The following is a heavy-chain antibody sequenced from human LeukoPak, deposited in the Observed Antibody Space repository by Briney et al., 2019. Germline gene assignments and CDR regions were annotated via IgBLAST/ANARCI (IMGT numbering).Heavy chain of an antibody. Sequence: GESLEISCQGSGSTFTSYWIGWVRQLPGKGLEWLRIIYPGDSDTTYSPSFQGQVTISADKSISSAYLQWSSLEASAPPNYSCARRNQLLSFDYWGQGTLVTVSS. CDR1: GSTFTSYW. J-gene: IGHJ4*02. V-gene: IGHV5-51*01. CDR3: ARRNQLLSFDY. D-gene: IGHD2-2*01. CDR2: IYPGDSDT.